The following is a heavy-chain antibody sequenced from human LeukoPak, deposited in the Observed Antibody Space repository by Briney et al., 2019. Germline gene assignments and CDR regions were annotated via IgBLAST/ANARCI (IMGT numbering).Heavy chain of an antibody. J-gene: IGHJ3*02. CDR2: IKTDGSAT. Sequence: GGSLRLSCAASGFTFSSYWMHWVRQGPGKGLVWVSRIKTDGSATSYADSVKGRFTISRDNAKNTLYLQMNSLRAEDTAVYYCVREGDAFDIWGQGTMVTVS. CDR1: GFTFSSYW. CDR3: VREGDAFDI. V-gene: IGHV3-74*01.